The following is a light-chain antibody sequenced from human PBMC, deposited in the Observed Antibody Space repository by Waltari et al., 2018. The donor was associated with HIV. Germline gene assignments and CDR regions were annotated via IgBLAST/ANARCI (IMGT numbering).Light chain of an antibody. Sequence: EIALTQSPGTLSLSPGERATRSCRASQSVSSSYLAWYQQKPGQAPRLLIYGASSRATGIPDRFSGSGSGTDFTLTISRLEPEDFAVYYCQQYGSSPRITFGQGTRLEIK. CDR1: QSVSSSY. CDR3: QQYGSSPRIT. V-gene: IGKV3-20*01. CDR2: GAS. J-gene: IGKJ5*01.